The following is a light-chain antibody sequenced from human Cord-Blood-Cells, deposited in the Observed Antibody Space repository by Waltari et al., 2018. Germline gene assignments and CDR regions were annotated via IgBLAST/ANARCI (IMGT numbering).Light chain of an antibody. V-gene: IGKV1-NL1*01. CDR2: AAS. Sequence: DIQMTQSPSSLSASVGDRVTITCRASQGISKSLAWYQQKPGKAPKLLLYAASRLESGVPSRFSGSGSGTDYTLTISSLQPEDFATYYCQQYYSTPPYTFGQGTKLEIK. J-gene: IGKJ2*01. CDR1: QGISKS. CDR3: QQYYSTPPYT.